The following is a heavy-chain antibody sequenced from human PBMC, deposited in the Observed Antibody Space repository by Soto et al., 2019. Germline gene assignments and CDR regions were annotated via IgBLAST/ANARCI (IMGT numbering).Heavy chain of an antibody. CDR3: ARRHDLGGFDI. Sequence: QITLKESGPTLVKPTQTLTLTCTFSGFSLTTRAVGVGCIRQPPGKALEWLALINWNDDESYGPSLKDRLTITKDTSRNPVVLTMTNVDPVDTATYYCARRHDLGGFDIWGQGTTVTVSS. J-gene: IGHJ3*02. CDR2: INWNDDE. V-gene: IGHV2-5*01. D-gene: IGHD2-15*01. CDR1: GFSLTTRAVG.